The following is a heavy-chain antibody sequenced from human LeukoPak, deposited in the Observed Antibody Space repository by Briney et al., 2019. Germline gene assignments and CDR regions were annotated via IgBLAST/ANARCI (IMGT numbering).Heavy chain of an antibody. CDR2: IYYSGSN. V-gene: IGHV4-59*01. CDR3: ASAPTSSGSYFWFDP. D-gene: IGHD1-26*01. Sequence: SETLSLTCTVSGGSISSYYWSWIRQPPGKGLEWIGYIYYSGSNNYNPSPKSRVTISVATSKNQFSLKLSSVTAADTAVYYCASAPTSSGSYFWFDPWGQGTLVTVSS. CDR1: GGSISSYY. J-gene: IGHJ5*02.